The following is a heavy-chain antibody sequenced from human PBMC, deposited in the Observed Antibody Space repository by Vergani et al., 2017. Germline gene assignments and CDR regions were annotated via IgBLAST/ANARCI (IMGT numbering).Heavy chain of an antibody. J-gene: IGHJ4*02. CDR1: GGSISSYY. CDR2: IYYSGST. D-gene: IGHD1-26*01. CDR3: ARARGRVVGATHYVDY. Sequence: QVQLQESGPGLVKPSETLSLTCTVSGGSISSYYWSWIRQPPGKGLEWIGYIYYSGSTNYNPSLKSRVTISVDTSKNQFSLKLSSVTAADTAVYYCARARGRVVGATHYVDYWGQGTLVTVSS. V-gene: IGHV4-59*01.